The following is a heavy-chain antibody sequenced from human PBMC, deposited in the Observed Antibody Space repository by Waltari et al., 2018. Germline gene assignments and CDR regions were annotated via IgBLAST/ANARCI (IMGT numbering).Heavy chain of an antibody. CDR1: GYTFVAFY. D-gene: IGHD3-22*01. J-gene: IGHJ4*02. CDR2: IEPNTGDT. V-gene: IGHV1-2*02. Sequence: QVHLVQSGAEVKKPGASVKVSCRASGYTFVAFYMQWVRLVPGQGLEWMGRIEPNTGDTTYPQKFQGRITMTRDTSISTAFMELSGLRSDDTAIYYCVKVAKGSHTYYSFDNWGQGTLVTVSS. CDR3: VKVAKGSHTYYSFDN.